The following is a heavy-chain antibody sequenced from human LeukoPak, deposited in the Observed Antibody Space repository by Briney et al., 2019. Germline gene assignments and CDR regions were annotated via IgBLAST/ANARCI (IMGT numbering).Heavy chain of an antibody. CDR2: TYYRSKWYN. CDR1: GDSVSSNCAA. Sequence: SQTLSLTCAISGDSVSSNCAAWNWIRQSPSRGLEWLGRTYYRSKWYNDYAVSVKSRITINPDTSKNQFSLQLNSVTPEDTAVYYCARLEMATIYYVFDYWGQGTLVTVSS. J-gene: IGHJ4*02. CDR3: ARLEMATIYYVFDY. V-gene: IGHV6-1*01. D-gene: IGHD5-24*01.